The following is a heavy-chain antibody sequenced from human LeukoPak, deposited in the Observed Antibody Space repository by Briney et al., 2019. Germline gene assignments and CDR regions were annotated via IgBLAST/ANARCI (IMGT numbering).Heavy chain of an antibody. CDR1: GYTFTGYH. Sequence: GASVKVSCKASGYTFTGYHMHWVRQAPGQGLEWMGWINPNSGGTNYAQKFQGRVTMTRDTSISTAYMELSRLRSDDTAVYYCAREKGGVVLNYFDYWGQGTLVTVSS. CDR3: AREKGGVVLNYFDY. V-gene: IGHV1-2*02. CDR2: INPNSGGT. J-gene: IGHJ4*02. D-gene: IGHD3-22*01.